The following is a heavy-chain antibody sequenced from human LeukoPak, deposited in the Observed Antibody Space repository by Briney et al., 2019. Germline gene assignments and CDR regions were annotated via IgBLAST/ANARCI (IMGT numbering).Heavy chain of an antibody. J-gene: IGHJ4*02. CDR1: GFTFSTSY. Sequence: GGSLRLSCAASGFTFSTSYMSWVRQAPGKGLEWVSVIYSGGSTYYADSVKGRFTVSRDNSKNTLYLQMNSLRAEDTAVYYCARDGEGYFDYWGQGTLVTVSS. CDR3: ARDGEGYFDY. D-gene: IGHD3-3*01. CDR2: IYSGGST. V-gene: IGHV3-66*01.